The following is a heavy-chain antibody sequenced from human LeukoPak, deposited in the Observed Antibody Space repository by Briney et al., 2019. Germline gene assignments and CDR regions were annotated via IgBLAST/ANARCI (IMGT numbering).Heavy chain of an antibody. CDR2: ISAYNGNT. CDR1: GYTFTSYG. Sequence: GASVKVSCKASGYTFTSYGISWVRQAPGQGLEWMGWISAYNGNTNYAQKLQGRVTMTTDTSTSTAYMELRSLRSDDTAVYYCARGAYSGGYHDPYYFDYWGQGTLVTVSS. D-gene: IGHD1-26*01. V-gene: IGHV1-18*01. J-gene: IGHJ4*02. CDR3: ARGAYSGGYHDPYYFDY.